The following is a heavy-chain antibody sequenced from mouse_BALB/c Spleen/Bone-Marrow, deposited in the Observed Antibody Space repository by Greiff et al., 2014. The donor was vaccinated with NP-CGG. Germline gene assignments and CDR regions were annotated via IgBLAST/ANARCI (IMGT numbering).Heavy chain of an antibody. CDR2: INPGSSTI. CDR1: GFDFSRYW. V-gene: IGHV4-2*02. CDR3: ARSAFYAPDY. J-gene: IGHJ4*01. Sequence: VQLQQSGGGLVQPGGSLNLSCAASGFDFSRYWMSWARQAPGKGQEWIGEINPGSSTINYTPSLKDKFIISRDNAKNTLYLQMSKVRSEDTALYYCARSAFYAPDYWGQGTSVTVSS. D-gene: IGHD3-1*01.